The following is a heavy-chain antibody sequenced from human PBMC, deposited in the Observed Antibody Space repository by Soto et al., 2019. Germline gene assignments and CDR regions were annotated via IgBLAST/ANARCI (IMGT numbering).Heavy chain of an antibody. J-gene: IGHJ5*02. CDR2: ISSNGGST. V-gene: IGHV3-64D*06. CDR3: VKDGLGYCSSKSCYAYNWFGP. D-gene: IGHD2-2*01. CDR1: GFTFSSYA. Sequence: GGSLRLSCSASGFTFSSYAMHWVRQAPGKGLEYVSAISSNGGSTYYADSVKGRFTISRDNSKNTLYLQMSSLRAEDTAVYYCVKDGLGYCSSKSCYAYNWFGPWGQGTLVTVSS.